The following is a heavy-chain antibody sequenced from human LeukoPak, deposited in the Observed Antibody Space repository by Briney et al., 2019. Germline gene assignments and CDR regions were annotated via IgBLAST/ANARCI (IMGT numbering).Heavy chain of an antibody. CDR1: GFTFEDYG. CDR2: INWNGDNP. CDR3: ARRSVAGATTGYYYDS. D-gene: IGHD1-26*01. V-gene: IGHV3-20*04. J-gene: IGHJ4*02. Sequence: PGGSLRLSCEASGFTFEDYGMTWVRQRPGKGLEYVCEINWNGDNPVYENSLRGRFAISRDNAKNSVYLQMSSLRVDDTAFYYCARRSVAGATTGYYYDSWGQGTLVTVSS.